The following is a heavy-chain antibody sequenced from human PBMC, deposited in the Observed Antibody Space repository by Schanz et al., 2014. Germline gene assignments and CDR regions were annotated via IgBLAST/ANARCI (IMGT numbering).Heavy chain of an antibody. J-gene: IGHJ6*02. V-gene: IGHV4-59*02. CDR1: GYSVSHDH. CDR2: IYYGGDA. D-gene: IGHD3-9*01. Sequence: QVQLQESGPGLVKPSETLSLTCTVAGYSVSHDHWSWIRQPPGKGLEYIGYIYYGGDANYNPSLESRVTLSLDTSKNQFSLKLSSVTAADTAVYYCARARFTGYYMDVWGQGTAVTVSS. CDR3: ARARFTGYYMDV.